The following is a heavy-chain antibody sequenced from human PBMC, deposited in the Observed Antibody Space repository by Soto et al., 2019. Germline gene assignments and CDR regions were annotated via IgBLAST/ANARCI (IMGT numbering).Heavy chain of an antibody. CDR2: IRSKDNSYAT. CDR3: TRLVPLGYCSGGSCYGGMDV. CDR1: GVTFSGAA. V-gene: IGHV3-73*01. J-gene: IGHJ6*02. Sequence: GGSLRLSCAASGVTFSGAAMHGVRQASWKGLEWAGRIRSKDNSYATAYAASVKGRFTISRDDSKNTAYLQMNSLKTEDTAVYYCTRLVPLGYCSGGSCYGGMDVWGQGTTVTVSS. D-gene: IGHD2-15*01.